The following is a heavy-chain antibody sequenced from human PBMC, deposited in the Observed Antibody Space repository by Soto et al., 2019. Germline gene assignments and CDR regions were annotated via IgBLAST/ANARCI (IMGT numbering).Heavy chain of an antibody. Sequence: AETLSLTCSVSGASISSNFWSWVRQPPGKGLEWIGYIYFGGTTQSNPSLKGRATIPIDKSKNQFSLRLNSVTVADTAVYFCMMSPGFYKIESWGQGTLVTVSS. CDR3: MMSPGFYKIES. J-gene: IGHJ4*02. CDR2: IYFGGTT. V-gene: IGHV4-59*12. CDR1: GASISSNF. D-gene: IGHD1-1*01.